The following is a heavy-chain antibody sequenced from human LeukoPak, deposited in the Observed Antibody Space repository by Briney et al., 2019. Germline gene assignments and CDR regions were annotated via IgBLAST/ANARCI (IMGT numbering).Heavy chain of an antibody. D-gene: IGHD3-22*01. Sequence: PSETLSLTCTVSGGSVSSGSYYWSWIRQPPGKGLEWIGYIYHSESTNYNPSLKSRVTISVDTSNNQFSLKLSSVTAADTAVYYCARGVKNYHDSSGYYYVGDAIDIWGQGTMVTVSS. J-gene: IGHJ3*02. V-gene: IGHV4-61*01. CDR2: IYHSEST. CDR3: ARGVKNYHDSSGYYYVGDAIDI. CDR1: GGSVSSGSYY.